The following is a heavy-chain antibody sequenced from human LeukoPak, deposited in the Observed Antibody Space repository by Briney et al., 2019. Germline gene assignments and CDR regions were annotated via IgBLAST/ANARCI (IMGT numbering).Heavy chain of an antibody. CDR1: GFTFSSFW. CDR2: IKQDGSEK. CDR3: ARERGVHAPLNFDC. D-gene: IGHD2-8*01. J-gene: IGHJ4*02. V-gene: IGHV3-7*01. Sequence: PGGSLRLSCAASGFTFSSFWMRWVRQAPGEGLEWVANIKQDGSEKYYVDSVKGRFTISRDNAKNSLYLQMNSLRAEDTAVYYCARERGVHAPLNFDCRGQGTMVSDSS.